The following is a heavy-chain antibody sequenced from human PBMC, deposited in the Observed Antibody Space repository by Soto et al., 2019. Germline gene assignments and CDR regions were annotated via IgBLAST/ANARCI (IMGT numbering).Heavy chain of an antibody. Sequence: QLQLQESGPGLVKPSETLSLTCTVSGGSISSGPYSWGWIRQPPGEVLEWIGTLYYSESTYYNPSLESSVTISVDASKNQFSLKVSSLTVADTAVYYCARLGGYCSSTSCYGYYGMDVWGQGTTVTVSS. D-gene: IGHD2-2*01. CDR1: GGSISSGPYS. CDR3: ARLGGYCSSTSCYGYYGMDV. V-gene: IGHV4-39*01. J-gene: IGHJ6*02. CDR2: LYYSEST.